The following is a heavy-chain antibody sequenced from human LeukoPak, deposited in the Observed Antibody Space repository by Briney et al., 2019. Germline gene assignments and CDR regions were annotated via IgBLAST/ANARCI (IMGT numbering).Heavy chain of an antibody. Sequence: ASVKVSCKASGYTFTTYSLAWVRQAPGQSLEWMGWISVNSGGTNYAQSFQDRVTLTRDTSTNTACLELRSLRSDDTAIIYCATATQPRGYFLHWGQGTLVTVSS. J-gene: IGHJ1*01. D-gene: IGHD2-2*01. V-gene: IGHV1-18*01. CDR3: ATATQPRGYFLH. CDR1: GYTFTTYS. CDR2: ISVNSGGT.